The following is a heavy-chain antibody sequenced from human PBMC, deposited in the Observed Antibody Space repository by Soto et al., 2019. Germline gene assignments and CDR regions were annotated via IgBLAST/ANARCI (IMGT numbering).Heavy chain of an antibody. J-gene: IGHJ4*02. CDR1: GYTFTNYG. V-gene: IGHV1-18*01. D-gene: IGHD3-3*01. CDR3: ARGGRFAVADTDY. CDR2: ISGYNGNT. Sequence: QVQLVQSGVEVKKPGASVRVSCKASGYTFTNYGITWVRQAPGQGLEWLGWISGYNGNTNYAQKFQGRVTMTTDTSTSTASMDLTSLRYDDTAVYYCARGGRFAVADTDYWGQGTLLTVSS.